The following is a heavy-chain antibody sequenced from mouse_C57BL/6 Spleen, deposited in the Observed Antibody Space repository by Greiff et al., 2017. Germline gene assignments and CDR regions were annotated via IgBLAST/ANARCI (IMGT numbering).Heavy chain of an antibody. CDR1: GFNIKDDY. D-gene: IGHD2-4*01. V-gene: IGHV14-4*01. Sequence: VQLQQSGAELVRPGASVKLSCTASGFNIKDDYMHWVKQRPEQGLEWIGWIDPENGDTEYASKFQGKATITADTSSNTAYLQLSILTSEDTAVYYCTTDCDYDEGHYYAMDYWGQGTSVTVSS. J-gene: IGHJ4*01. CDR3: TTDCDYDEGHYYAMDY. CDR2: IDPENGDT.